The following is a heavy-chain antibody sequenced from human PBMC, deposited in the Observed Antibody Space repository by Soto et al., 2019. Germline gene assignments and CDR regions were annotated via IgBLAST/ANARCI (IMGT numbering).Heavy chain of an antibody. CDR3: AKGRMLRGVYSSGWYEGGFDY. Sequence: GGSLRLSCAASGFTFSSYAMSWVRQAPGKGLEWVSAISGSGGSTYYADSVKGRFTISRDNSKNTLYLQMNSLRAEDTAVYYCAKGRMLRGVYSSGWYEGGFDYWGQGTLVTVSS. V-gene: IGHV3-23*01. D-gene: IGHD6-19*01. CDR1: GFTFSSYA. CDR2: ISGSGGST. J-gene: IGHJ4*02.